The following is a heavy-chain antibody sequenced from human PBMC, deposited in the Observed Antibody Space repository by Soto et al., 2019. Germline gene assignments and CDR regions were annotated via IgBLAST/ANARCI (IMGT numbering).Heavy chain of an antibody. J-gene: IGHJ4*02. CDR1: GFTFSDYY. Sequence: PGGSLRLSCAASGFTFSDYYMSWIRQAPGKGLEWVSYISSSSSYTNYADSVKGRFTISRDNAKNSLYLQMNSLRAEDTAVYYCAAALGYCSSTSCPFDYWGQGTLVTVSS. CDR3: AAALGYCSSTSCPFDY. D-gene: IGHD2-2*01. V-gene: IGHV3-11*03. CDR2: ISSSSSYT.